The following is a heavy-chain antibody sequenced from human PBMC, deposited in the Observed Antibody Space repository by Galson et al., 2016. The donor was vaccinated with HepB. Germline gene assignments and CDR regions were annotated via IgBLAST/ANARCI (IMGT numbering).Heavy chain of an antibody. J-gene: IGHJ4*02. CDR3: ARDPARWGDSDSSGSFDS. V-gene: IGHV3-21*01. CDR2: ITGSSSHI. CDR1: GFTFSIHN. D-gene: IGHD3-22*01. Sequence: SLRLSCAASGFTFSIHNMNWVRQAPGKGLEWVSSITGSSSHIYYADSLKGRFTISRDNAKNSLYLQMNSLRPEDTAVYYCARDPARWGDSDSSGSFDSWGQGTLVTVSS.